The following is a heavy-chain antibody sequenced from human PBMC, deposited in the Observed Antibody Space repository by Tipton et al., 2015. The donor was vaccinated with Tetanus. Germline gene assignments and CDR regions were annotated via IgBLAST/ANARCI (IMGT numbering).Heavy chain of an antibody. CDR1: GYTFTSYD. CDR3: ARGRGIVVVVAATPAYYYGMDV. J-gene: IGHJ6*02. CDR2: MNPNSGNT. V-gene: IGHV1-8*01. Sequence: QLVQSGAEVKKPGASVKVSCKASGYTFTSYDINWVRQATGQGLEWMGWMNPNSGNTGYAQKFQGRVTMTRNTSISTAYMELSSLRSEDTAVYYCARGRGIVVVVAATPAYYYGMDVWGQGTTVTVSS. D-gene: IGHD2-15*01.